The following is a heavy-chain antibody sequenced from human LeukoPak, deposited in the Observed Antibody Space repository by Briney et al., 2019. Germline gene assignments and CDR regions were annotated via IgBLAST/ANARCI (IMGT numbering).Heavy chain of an antibody. Sequence: GGSLRLSCAAPGFTFSNYWMSWVRQAPGKGLEWVANIKEDGSEKYYVDSVKGRFTISRDNARNSLYLQMNSLRAEDTAVYYCASGRQLGYWGQGTLVTVSS. CDR3: ASGRQLGY. V-gene: IGHV3-7*01. CDR1: GFTFSNYW. J-gene: IGHJ4*02. D-gene: IGHD6-13*01. CDR2: IKEDGSEK.